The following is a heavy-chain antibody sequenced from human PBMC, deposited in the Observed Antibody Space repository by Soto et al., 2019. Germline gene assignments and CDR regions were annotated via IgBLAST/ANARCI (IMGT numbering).Heavy chain of an antibody. CDR3: ANVGGGYSLGFDY. D-gene: IGHD3-16*01. CDR2: ISSTSGTI. CDR1: GLTFSSYS. Sequence: GSLRLSCVVSGLTFSSYSMNWVRQAPGKGLEWLSYISSTSGTIYYADSVKGRFTISRDNAKNSLFLQINSLGDDDTAVYYCANVGGGYSLGFDYWGQRNQVTVSS. V-gene: IGHV3-48*02. J-gene: IGHJ4*02.